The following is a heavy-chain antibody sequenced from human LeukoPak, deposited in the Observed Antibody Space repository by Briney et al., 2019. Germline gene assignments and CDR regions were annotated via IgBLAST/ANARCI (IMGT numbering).Heavy chain of an antibody. D-gene: IGHD3-22*01. CDR2: INPSGGST. J-gene: IGHJ4*02. CDR1: GYTLTSYY. CDR3: ARPNTDRYYYDSSGYYTFDY. Sequence: ASVKVSCKASGYTLTSYYMHWVRQAACQGLEWMGIINPSGGSTSYAQKFQGRVTMTRDMSTSTVYMELSSLRSEDTAVYYCARPNTDRYYYDSSGYYTFDYWGQGTLVTVSS. V-gene: IGHV1-46*01.